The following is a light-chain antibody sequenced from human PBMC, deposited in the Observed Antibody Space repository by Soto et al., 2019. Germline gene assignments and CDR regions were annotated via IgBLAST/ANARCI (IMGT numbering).Light chain of an antibody. CDR1: KSLVYSDGNTH. CDR2: RVS. J-gene: IGKJ1*01. CDR3: TQGTRWPRT. Sequence: DVVLTQSPLSLPVNFGQPASISCRSSKSLVYSDGNTHLSWFHQRPGQSPRRLIYRVSSRDSGVPDRFSGSGSGPDFTVEISRVEAEDVGIYFCTQGTRWPRTFGQGTKVEVK. V-gene: IGKV2-30*01.